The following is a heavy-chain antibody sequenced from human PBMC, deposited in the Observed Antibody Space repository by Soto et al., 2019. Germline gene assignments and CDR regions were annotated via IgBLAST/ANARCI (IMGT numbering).Heavy chain of an antibody. D-gene: IGHD3-22*01. J-gene: IGHJ4*02. V-gene: IGHV3-73*01. CDR3: VGYYYDSSGYDAY. Sequence: EGSRRLPCAESGLTFSRSAMHWVRQASGKGLECVGRIRSKSNSYKTAYAASVKGRFTISRDDSKNTAYLQMNSLKTEDTAVCYFVGYYYDSSGYDAYWGQGT. CDR2: IRSKSNSYKT. CDR1: GLTFSRSA.